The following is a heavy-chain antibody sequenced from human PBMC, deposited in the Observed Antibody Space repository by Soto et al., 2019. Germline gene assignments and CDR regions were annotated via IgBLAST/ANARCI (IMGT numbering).Heavy chain of an antibody. Sequence: EVQLVESGGGLVQPGGSRRLSCAASGFTFSNYTRNWVGKAPGKGLEWVSYISSSSSTIYYADSVKGRFTISRDNAKNSLYLQMNSLRDEDTAVYYCAREGGVYGGHFDYWGQGTLVTVSS. J-gene: IGHJ4*02. CDR2: ISSSSSTI. D-gene: IGHD4-17*01. CDR3: AREGGVYGGHFDY. CDR1: GFTFSNYT. V-gene: IGHV3-48*02.